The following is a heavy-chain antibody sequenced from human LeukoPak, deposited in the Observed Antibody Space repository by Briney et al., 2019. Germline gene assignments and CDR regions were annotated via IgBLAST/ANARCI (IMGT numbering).Heavy chain of an antibody. J-gene: IGHJ4*02. Sequence: GGSLRLSCAASGFPFNAYWMTWVRQAPGKGLEWVANIRQDGDTKYYVDSVKGRFTISRDNAKNSLYLQMNSLRAEDTAVYYCARTFGYCSGGSCYPNRLDYWGQGTLVTVSS. CDR3: ARTFGYCSGGSCYPNRLDY. CDR1: GFPFNAYW. CDR2: IRQDGDTK. D-gene: IGHD2-15*01. V-gene: IGHV3-7*03.